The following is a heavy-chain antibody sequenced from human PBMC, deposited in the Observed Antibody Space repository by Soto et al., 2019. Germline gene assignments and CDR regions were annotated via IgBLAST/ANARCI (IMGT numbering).Heavy chain of an antibody. CDR1: GGTFSCYA. Sequence: QVQLVQSGAEVKKPGSSVKVSCKASGGTFSCYAISWVRQAPGQGLEWMGGIIPIFGTANYAQKFQGRVTIPADKSTSTADIELSSLITEDTAVYYCASKGYCSSTSGVIPDETDTKNAFDNWGQETMVTVSS. CDR2: IIPIFGTA. J-gene: IGHJ3*02. D-gene: IGHD2-2*01. CDR3: ASKGYCSSTSGVIPDETDTKNAFDN. V-gene: IGHV1-69*06.